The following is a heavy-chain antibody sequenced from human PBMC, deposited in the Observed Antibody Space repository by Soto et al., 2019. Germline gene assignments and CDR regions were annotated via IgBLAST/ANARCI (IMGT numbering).Heavy chain of an antibody. D-gene: IGHD2-21*02. Sequence: SETLSLTCTVSGGSISSGGYYSSWIRQHPGTGLEWIGYINNSGNTYYNPSLKSRVTISIDTSKNQFSLKLSSVTAEGTAVYYCATSLGYCGGDCYSFYFHYWGQGTPVTVSS. V-gene: IGHV4-31*03. CDR2: INNSGNT. J-gene: IGHJ4*02. CDR3: ATSLGYCGGDCYSFYFHY. CDR1: GGSISSGGYY.